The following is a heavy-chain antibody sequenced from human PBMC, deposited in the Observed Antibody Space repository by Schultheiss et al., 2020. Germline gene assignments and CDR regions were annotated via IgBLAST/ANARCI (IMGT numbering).Heavy chain of an antibody. CDR2: INFSGGST. CDR1: GYTFTNYY. Sequence: ASVKVSCKTSGYTFTNYYIHWARQAPGQGLEWMAVINFSGGSTIYAQNFQDRVTLTRDTSTSTVYMELSSLTSEDTAVYYCATVTIFGVDLEDHYYGMDVWGQGTAVTVSS. CDR3: ATVTIFGVDLEDHYYGMDV. V-gene: IGHV1-46*01. D-gene: IGHD3-3*01. J-gene: IGHJ6*02.